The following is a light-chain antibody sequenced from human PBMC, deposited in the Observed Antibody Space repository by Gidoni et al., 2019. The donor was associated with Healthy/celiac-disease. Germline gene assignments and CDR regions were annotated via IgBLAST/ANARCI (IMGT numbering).Light chain of an antibody. Sequence: EIVLTQSPGTLSLSPGERATLSCRASQSVSSSYLAWYQQEPGQAPRLLIYGASSRATGIPDRFSGSGSGTGFTLTISRLEPEDFAVYYCQQYGSSPRTFGQGTKVEIK. CDR2: GAS. CDR1: QSVSSSY. J-gene: IGKJ1*01. CDR3: QQYGSSPRT. V-gene: IGKV3-20*01.